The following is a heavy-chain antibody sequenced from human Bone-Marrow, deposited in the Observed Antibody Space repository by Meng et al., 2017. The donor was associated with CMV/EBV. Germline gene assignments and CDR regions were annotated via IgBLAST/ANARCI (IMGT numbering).Heavy chain of an antibody. CDR1: GYTFTNCF. J-gene: IGHJ1*01. CDR2: INPSGDST. V-gene: IGHV1-46*01. Sequence: ASVKVSCKASGYTFTNCFIHWVRQAPGQGLEWMARINPSGDSTTYAQKFQGRVTLTRDTSTTTASLELTSLTAEDTAVYYCARDAPADDKWDWGKGTLVTVSS. CDR3: ARDAPADDKWD. D-gene: IGHD3-9*01.